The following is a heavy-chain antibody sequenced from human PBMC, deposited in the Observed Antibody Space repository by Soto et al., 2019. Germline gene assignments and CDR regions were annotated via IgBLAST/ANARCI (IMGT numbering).Heavy chain of an antibody. Sequence: QLHLVQSGAVVKKPGASVTVSCSASGYPVTAYYMHWVRQAPGRGLEWVGGINPATGAAKYTQTFQGSVTMSRDTTPSPDFMELSGLTSEDTAVFYCERGGGVGVAGSAAFDMWGQGTLVTVSS. D-gene: IGHD3-3*01. CDR2: INPATGAA. J-gene: IGHJ3*02. CDR1: GYPVTAYY. CDR3: ERGGGVGVAGSAAFDM. V-gene: IGHV1-2*02.